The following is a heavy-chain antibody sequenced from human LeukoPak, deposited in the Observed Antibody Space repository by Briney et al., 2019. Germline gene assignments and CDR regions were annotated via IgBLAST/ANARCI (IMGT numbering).Heavy chain of an antibody. Sequence: GESVKLSCDASGYTFTSYGMSWVRQVPGQGLQWLGWISAYNGNTNYAHKLQDRLTLTSDTSTTTAYMELRSLRSDDTAIYYCARAPKQFGELNQPADPWGQGTLVTVSS. CDR1: GYTFTSYG. V-gene: IGHV1-18*01. CDR2: ISAYNGNT. D-gene: IGHD3-10*01. J-gene: IGHJ5*02. CDR3: ARAPKQFGELNQPADP.